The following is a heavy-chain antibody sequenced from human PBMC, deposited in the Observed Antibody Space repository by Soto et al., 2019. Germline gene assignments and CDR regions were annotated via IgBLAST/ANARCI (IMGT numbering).Heavy chain of an antibody. CDR1: GGSISSYY. CDR2: IYYSGST. CDR3: AREHRYKDIVVVPAGPGRYYYYMDV. V-gene: IGHV4-59*01. Sequence: SETLSLTCTVSGGSISSYYWSWIRQPPGKGLEWIGYIYYSGSTNYNPSLKSRVTISVDTSKNQFSLKLSSVTAADTAVYYCAREHRYKDIVVVPAGPGRYYYYMDVWGKGTRVTVSS. D-gene: IGHD2-2*01. J-gene: IGHJ6*03.